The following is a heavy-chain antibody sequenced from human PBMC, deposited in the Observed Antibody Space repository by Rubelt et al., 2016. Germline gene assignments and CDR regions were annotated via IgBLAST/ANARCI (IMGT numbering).Heavy chain of an antibody. D-gene: IGHD6-6*01. J-gene: IGHJ2*01. CDR3: ARDYSSSDWYFDL. Sequence: GLEWVSTISESGGGTYYADSVKGRFTISRDNSKNTLYLQMNSLRAEDTALYYCARDYSSSDWYFDLWGRGTLVTVSS. CDR2: ISESGGGT. V-gene: IGHV3-23*01.